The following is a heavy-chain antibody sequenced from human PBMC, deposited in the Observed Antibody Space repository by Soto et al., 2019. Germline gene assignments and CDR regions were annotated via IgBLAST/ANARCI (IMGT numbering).Heavy chain of an antibody. Sequence: QVQLVESGGGVVQPGRSLRLSCAASGFTFSSYAMHWVRQAPGKGLEWVAVISYDGSNKYYADSVKGRFTISRDNSKNTLYLQMNSLRAEDTAVYYCASSVGPRNYQLLSKDYYYYGMDVW. J-gene: IGHJ6*01. CDR3: ASSVGPRNYQLLSKDYYYYGMDV. CDR2: ISYDGSNK. V-gene: IGHV3-30-3*01. CDR1: GFTFSSYA. D-gene: IGHD2-2*01.